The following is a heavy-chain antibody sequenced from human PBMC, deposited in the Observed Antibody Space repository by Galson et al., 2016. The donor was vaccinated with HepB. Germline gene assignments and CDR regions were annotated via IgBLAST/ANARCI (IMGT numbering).Heavy chain of an antibody. CDR2: FHPEKGET. CDR3: ATDNYCSGGSCYPRGAGMDV. D-gene: IGHD2-15*01. J-gene: IGHJ6*02. V-gene: IGHV1-24*01. Sequence: GLEWMGSFHPEKGETIYAQKFQGRVSMTEDTSTDTAYMELSSLRSEDTAVYYCATDNYCSGGSCYPRGAGMDVWGQGTTVIVSS.